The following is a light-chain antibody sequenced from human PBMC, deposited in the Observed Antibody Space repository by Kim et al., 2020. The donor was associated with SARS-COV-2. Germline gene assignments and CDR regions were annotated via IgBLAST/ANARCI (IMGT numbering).Light chain of an antibody. CDR1: QSVSSSY. CDR3: QQYGISPWT. CDR2: GAS. J-gene: IGKJ1*01. Sequence: EIVLTQSPGTLSLSPGERATLSCRASQSVSSSYLDWYQQKPGQAPRLLIYGASSRATGIPDRFSGSGSGTDFTLTISRLEPEDFVVYYCQQYGISPWTFGQGTKVEIK. V-gene: IGKV3-20*01.